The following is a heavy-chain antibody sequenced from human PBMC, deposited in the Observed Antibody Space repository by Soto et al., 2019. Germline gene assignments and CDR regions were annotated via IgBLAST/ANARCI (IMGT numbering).Heavy chain of an antibody. J-gene: IGHJ4*02. Sequence: ASVKVSCKASGYTFTSYYMHWVRQAPGQGLEWMGIINPSGGSTSYAQKFQGRVTMTRDTSTSTVYMELSSLRSEDTAVYYCARDPLRSKQPQHFDYWGQGTLVTVSS. D-gene: IGHD6-13*01. V-gene: IGHV1-46*01. CDR1: GYTFTSYY. CDR3: ARDPLRSKQPQHFDY. CDR2: INPSGGST.